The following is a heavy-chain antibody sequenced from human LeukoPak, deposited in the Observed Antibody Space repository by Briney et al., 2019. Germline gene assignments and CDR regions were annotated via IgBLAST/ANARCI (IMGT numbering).Heavy chain of an antibody. CDR1: GGSISSGGYY. CDR3: ARGVSNPAAPYGP. J-gene: IGHJ5*02. CDR2: IYHSGST. V-gene: IGHV4-30-2*01. D-gene: IGHD2-2*01. Sequence: PSQTLSLTCTVSGGSISSGGYYWSWIRQPPGKGLEWIGYIYHSGSTYYNPSLKSRVTISVDRSKNQFSLKLSSVTAADTAVYYCARGVSNPAAPYGPWGQGTLVTVSS.